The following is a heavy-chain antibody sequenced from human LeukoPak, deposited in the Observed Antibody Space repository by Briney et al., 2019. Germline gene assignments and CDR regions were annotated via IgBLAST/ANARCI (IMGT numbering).Heavy chain of an antibody. Sequence: SVKVSCKASGGTFISYAISWVRQAPGQGLEWMGGIIPIFGTANYAQKFQGRVTITADESTSTAYMELSSLRSEDTAVYYCARVVDSSGAFDYWGQGTLVTVSS. CDR2: IIPIFGTA. CDR3: ARVVDSSGAFDY. D-gene: IGHD3-22*01. CDR1: GGTFISYA. V-gene: IGHV1-69*13. J-gene: IGHJ4*02.